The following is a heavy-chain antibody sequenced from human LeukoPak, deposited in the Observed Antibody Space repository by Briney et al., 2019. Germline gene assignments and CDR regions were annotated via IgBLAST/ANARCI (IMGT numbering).Heavy chain of an antibody. D-gene: IGHD6-13*01. Sequence: GSLRLSCAASGFPFSSYAMSWVRQAPGKGLEWVSAISGNGGGTYYADSVKGRFTISRDNSKNTLYLQMNSLRADDTAVYYCAKGSSWAYYYYSMDVRGKGTTVTVSS. CDR2: ISGNGGGT. V-gene: IGHV3-23*01. CDR3: AKGSSWAYYYYSMDV. J-gene: IGHJ6*03. CDR1: GFPFSSYA.